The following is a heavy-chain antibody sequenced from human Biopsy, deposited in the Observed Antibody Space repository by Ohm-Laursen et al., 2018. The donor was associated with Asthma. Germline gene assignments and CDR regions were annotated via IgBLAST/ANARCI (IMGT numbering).Heavy chain of an antibody. D-gene: IGHD1-26*01. Sequence: SLRLSCAASGFTFSSYGMHWVRQAPGKGLDWVAVISFDGSNKNYTDSVKGRFTISRDNSRNTLHLQMNSLRAEDTAVYYCAKDVFPGWELRRGPDYWGQGTLVTVSS. CDR1: GFTFSSYG. CDR2: ISFDGSNK. V-gene: IGHV3-30*18. CDR3: AKDVFPGWELRRGPDY. J-gene: IGHJ4*02.